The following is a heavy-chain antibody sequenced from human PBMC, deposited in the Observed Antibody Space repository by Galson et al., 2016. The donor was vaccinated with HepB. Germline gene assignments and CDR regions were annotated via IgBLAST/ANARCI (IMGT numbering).Heavy chain of an antibody. V-gene: IGHV3-53*01. Sequence: SLRLSCAASGFTVSSNYMTWVRQAPGEGLEWVSDIYGGGGTNYADSVKGRFTITRDNSKNTLYLQRNSLRADDAAMYYCARDVRTVIYRNGFDIWGQGTMVTVSS. D-gene: IGHD2/OR15-2a*01. CDR3: ARDVRTVIYRNGFDI. J-gene: IGHJ3*02. CDR2: IYGGGGT. CDR1: GFTVSSNY.